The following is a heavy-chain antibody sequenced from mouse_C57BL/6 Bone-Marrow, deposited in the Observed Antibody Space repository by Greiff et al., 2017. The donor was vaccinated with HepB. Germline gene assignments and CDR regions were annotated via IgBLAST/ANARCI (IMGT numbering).Heavy chain of an antibody. V-gene: IGHV1-64*01. D-gene: IGHD1-1*01. Sequence: QVQLQQPGAELVKPGASVKLSCKASGYTFTSYWMHWVKQRPGQGLEWIGMIHPNSGSTNYNEKFKRKATLTVDKSSSTAYMQLSSLTSEDSAVYYCTRSITTVVAPFAYWGQGTLVTVSA. J-gene: IGHJ3*01. CDR1: GYTFTSYW. CDR3: TRSITTVVAPFAY. CDR2: IHPNSGST.